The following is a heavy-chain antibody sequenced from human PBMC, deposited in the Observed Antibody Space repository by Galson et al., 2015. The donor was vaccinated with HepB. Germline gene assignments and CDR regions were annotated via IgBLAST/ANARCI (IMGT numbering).Heavy chain of an antibody. CDR3: AASGGYSSSLKLDY. J-gene: IGHJ4*02. CDR2: ISYDGSNK. D-gene: IGHD6-13*01. V-gene: IGHV3-30*04. Sequence: SLRLSCAASGFTFSSYAMHWVRQAPGKGLEWVAVISYDGSNKHYADSVKGRFTISRDNSKNTLYLQMNSLRAEDTAVYYCAASGGYSSSLKLDYWGQGTLVTVSS. CDR1: GFTFSSYA.